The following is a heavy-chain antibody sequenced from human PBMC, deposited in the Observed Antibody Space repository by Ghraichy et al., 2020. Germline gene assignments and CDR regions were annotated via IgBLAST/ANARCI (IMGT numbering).Heavy chain of an antibody. CDR1: GGSIRSGGYY. D-gene: IGHD3-3*01. Sequence: SETLSLTCTVSGGSIRSGGYYWSWIRQHPGKGLEWIGYIYYSGSAFYNPSLKSRVTISVDTSKNQFSLKLSSVTAADTAVYYCARDRGRGYYFDYWGQGTLVTVSS. CDR3: ARDRGRGYYFDY. J-gene: IGHJ4*02. CDR2: IYYSGSA. V-gene: IGHV4-31*03.